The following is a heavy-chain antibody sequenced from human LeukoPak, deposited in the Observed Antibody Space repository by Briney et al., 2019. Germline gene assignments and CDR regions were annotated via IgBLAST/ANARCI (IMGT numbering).Heavy chain of an antibody. CDR1: GCSIISHY. D-gene: IGHD4-17*01. CDR2: IYYSGST. J-gene: IGHJ4*02. Sequence: PSETLSLTCIVSGCSIISHYWSWIRQPPGKGLEWIGYIYYSGSTNYNPSLKSRVTISVDTSKNQFSLNLSSVTAADTAVYFCARLCQVTTCAKFEYWGQGILVTVSS. CDR3: ARLCQVTTCAKFEY. V-gene: IGHV4-59*11.